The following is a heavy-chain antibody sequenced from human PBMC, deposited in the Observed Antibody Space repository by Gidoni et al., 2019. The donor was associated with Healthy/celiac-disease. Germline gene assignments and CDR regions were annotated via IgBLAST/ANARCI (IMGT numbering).Heavy chain of an antibody. CDR3: AKDLSYYDSSGPTWD. Sequence: QVQLVASGGGVVQPGRSLRLSCAASGFTFSSYGMHWVRQAPGKGLEWVAVISYDGSNKYYADSVKGRFTISRDNSKNTLYLQMNSLRAEDTAVYYCAKDLSYYDSSGPTWDWGQGTLVTVSS. J-gene: IGHJ4*02. CDR1: GFTFSSYG. V-gene: IGHV3-30*18. CDR2: ISYDGSNK. D-gene: IGHD3-22*01.